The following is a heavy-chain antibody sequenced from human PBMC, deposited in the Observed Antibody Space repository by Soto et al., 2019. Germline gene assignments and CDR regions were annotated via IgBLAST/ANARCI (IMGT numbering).Heavy chain of an antibody. J-gene: IGHJ4*02. CDR2: IIPIFGTA. CDR3: ARPGAKGLYYFDY. CDR1: GYTFTSYG. Sequence: SVKVSCKASGYTFTSYGISWVRQAPGQGLEWMGGIIPIFGTANYAQKFQGRVTITADESTSTAYMELSSLRSEDTAVYYCARPGAKGLYYFDYWGQGTLVTVSS. V-gene: IGHV1-69*13.